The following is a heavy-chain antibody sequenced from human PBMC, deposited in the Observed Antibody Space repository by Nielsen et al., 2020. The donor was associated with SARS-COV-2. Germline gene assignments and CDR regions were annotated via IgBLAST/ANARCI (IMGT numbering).Heavy chain of an antibody. D-gene: IGHD1-26*01. Sequence: GESLKISCAASGFTFSSYGMHWVRQAPGKGLEWVAVIWYDGSNKYYADSVKGRFTISRDSSQNTLFLQMNSLRAEDSAVYYCARDGGDSGTYYFDYWGQGTLVTVSS. CDR1: GFTFSSYG. J-gene: IGHJ4*02. V-gene: IGHV3-33*01. CDR3: ARDGGDSGTYYFDY. CDR2: IWYDGSNK.